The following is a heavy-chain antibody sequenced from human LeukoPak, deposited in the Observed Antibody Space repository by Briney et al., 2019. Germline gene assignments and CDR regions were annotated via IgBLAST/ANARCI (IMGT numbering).Heavy chain of an antibody. J-gene: IGHJ4*02. Sequence: PGGSLRLSCAASGFTFSSYGMHWVRQAPGKGLEWVAVISYDGSNKYYADSVKGRFTISRDNSKNTLYLQMNSLRAEDTAVYYCAKDRDYYGSASYSSFDYWGQGTMVTVCS. CDR3: AKDRDYYGSASYSSFDY. D-gene: IGHD3-10*01. V-gene: IGHV3-30*18. CDR1: GFTFSSYG. CDR2: ISYDGSNK.